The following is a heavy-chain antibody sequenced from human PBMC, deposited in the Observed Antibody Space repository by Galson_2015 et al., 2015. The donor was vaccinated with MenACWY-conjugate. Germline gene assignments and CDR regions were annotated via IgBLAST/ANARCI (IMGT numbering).Heavy chain of an antibody. D-gene: IGHD6-13*01. CDR3: ARDELSGSSSCPMFDP. V-gene: IGHV3-30*04. CDR2: ISYDGSNK. CDR1: GFPFRGSA. J-gene: IGHJ5*02. Sequence: SLLLSCAASGFPFRGSALPWVLLSPGRGLEWVAVISYDGSNKYYADSVKGRFTISRDNSKNTLYLQMNILRAEDTAVYYCARDELSGSSSCPMFDPWGQGTLVTVSS.